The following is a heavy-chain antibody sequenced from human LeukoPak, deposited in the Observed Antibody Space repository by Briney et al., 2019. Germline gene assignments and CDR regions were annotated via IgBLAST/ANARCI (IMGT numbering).Heavy chain of an antibody. Sequence: GGSLRLSCAASEFTFSDYWMTWVSQARGKGLEWVANVNQDGNNKNYVESVKGRFTISRDNAKNSLYLQMNSLRAEDTAVYYCARILGGDEGADYWGQGTLVTVSS. J-gene: IGHJ4*02. CDR2: VNQDGNNK. CDR3: ARILGGDEGADY. V-gene: IGHV3-7*01. D-gene: IGHD1-26*01. CDR1: EFTFSDYW.